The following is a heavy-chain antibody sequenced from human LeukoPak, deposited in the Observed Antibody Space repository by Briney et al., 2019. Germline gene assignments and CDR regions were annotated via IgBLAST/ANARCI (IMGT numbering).Heavy chain of an antibody. CDR3: AKRAEIFGVVDDAFDI. D-gene: IGHD3-3*01. V-gene: IGHV3-23*01. CDR2: ISGSGGST. J-gene: IGHJ3*02. Sequence: GGSLRVSCAASGFTFSSYAMSWVRQAPGEGLEWVSAISGSGGSTYYADSVKGRFTISRDNSKNTLYLQMNSLRAEDTAVYYCAKRAEIFGVVDDAFDIWGQGTMVTVSS. CDR1: GFTFSSYA.